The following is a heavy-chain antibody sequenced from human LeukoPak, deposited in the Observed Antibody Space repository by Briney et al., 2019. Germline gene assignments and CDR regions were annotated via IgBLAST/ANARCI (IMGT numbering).Heavy chain of an antibody. CDR1: GFTFSRYW. Sequence: GGSLRLSCAASGFTFSRYWMHWVRQAPGKGLEWVAVIWYDGSNKYYADSVKGRFTISRDNSKNTLYLQMNSLRADDTAVYYCASDRVDTVMVTFDYWGQGTLVTVSS. J-gene: IGHJ4*02. CDR3: ASDRVDTVMVTFDY. V-gene: IGHV3-33*08. CDR2: IWYDGSNK. D-gene: IGHD5-18*01.